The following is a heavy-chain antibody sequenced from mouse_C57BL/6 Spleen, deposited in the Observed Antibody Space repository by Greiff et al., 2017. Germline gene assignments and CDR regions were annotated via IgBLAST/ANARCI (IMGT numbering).Heavy chain of an antibody. CDR1: GYTFTSYT. J-gene: IGHJ4*01. V-gene: IGHV1-4*01. Sequence: QVQLQQSGAELARPGASVKMSCKASGYTFTSYTMHWVKQRPGQGLEWIGYINPSSGYTKYNQKFKDKATLTADKSSSTAYMQLRSLTSEDSAVYYCARSRLPLAMDYWGQGTSVTVSS. CDR2: INPSSGYT. CDR3: ARSRLPLAMDY. D-gene: IGHD5-5*01.